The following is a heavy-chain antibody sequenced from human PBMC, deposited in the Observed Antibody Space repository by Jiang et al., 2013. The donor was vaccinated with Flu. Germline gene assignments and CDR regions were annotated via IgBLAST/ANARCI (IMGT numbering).Heavy chain of an antibody. J-gene: IGHJ4*02. CDR2: IYYSGST. CDR3: ARAYSSSWYFDY. V-gene: IGHV4-59*01. Sequence: GSGLVKPSETLSLTCTVSGGSISSYYWSWIRQPPGRGLEWIGYIYYSGSTNYNPSLKSRVTISVDTSKNQFSLKLSSVTAADTAVYYCARAYSSSWYFDYWGQGTLVTV. CDR1: GGSISSYY. D-gene: IGHD6-13*01.